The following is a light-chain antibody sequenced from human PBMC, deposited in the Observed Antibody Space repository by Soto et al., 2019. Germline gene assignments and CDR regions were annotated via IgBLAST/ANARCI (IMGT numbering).Light chain of an antibody. Sequence: QSVLTQLPSASGTPGQRVFISCSGSSSNIGGTNYAYWYQQLPGAAPKLLMHSNNLRPSGVPERISGSKSGTSASLAISGLRSEDEAVYYSASWDDRLGAVIFGGGTKVTVL. CDR1: SSNIGGTNY. CDR2: SNN. CDR3: ASWDDRLGAVI. V-gene: IGLV1-47*02. J-gene: IGLJ2*01.